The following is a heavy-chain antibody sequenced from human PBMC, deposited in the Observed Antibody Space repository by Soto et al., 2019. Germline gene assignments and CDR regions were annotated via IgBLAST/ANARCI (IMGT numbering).Heavy chain of an antibody. CDR1: GVSISKSSYY. CDR2: IHSSGST. J-gene: IGHJ6*03. V-gene: IGHV4-39*01. Sequence: QLQMEESGPGLVKPSETLSLSCTVSGVSISKSSYYWGWIRQPPGRGLEWIGSIHSSGSTSYNPSRENRVTMSVDTSKNQFSLRLNSVTAADSAVYYCARLVIVPAGMSDYYMDVWGKGATVTVSS. CDR3: ARLVIVPAGMSDYYMDV. D-gene: IGHD2-2*01.